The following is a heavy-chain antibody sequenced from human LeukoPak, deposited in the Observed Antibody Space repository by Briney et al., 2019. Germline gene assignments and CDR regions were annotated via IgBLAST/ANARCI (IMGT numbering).Heavy chain of an antibody. V-gene: IGHV4-39*01. Sequence: SETLSLTCTVSGGSISSSSYYWGWIRQPPGKGLEWIGSIYYSGSTYYNPSLKGRVTISVDTSKNQFSLKLSSVTAADTAVYYCARRLNYYDSSGRRFDYWGQGTLVTVSS. CDR2: IYYSGST. CDR1: GGSISSSSYY. CDR3: ARRLNYYDSSGRRFDY. J-gene: IGHJ4*02. D-gene: IGHD3-22*01.